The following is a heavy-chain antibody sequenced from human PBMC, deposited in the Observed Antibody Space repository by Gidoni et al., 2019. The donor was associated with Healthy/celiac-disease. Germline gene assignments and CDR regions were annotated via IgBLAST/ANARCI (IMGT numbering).Heavy chain of an antibody. CDR2: IYYSGST. CDR3: ARRLAYCSSTSCYPFDP. Sequence: QLQLQESGPGLVKPSATLSLTCTVSGCSISSRSYYWGWIRQPPGKGLEWSGSIYYSGSTYYNPALKSRVTISVDTSKNQFSLKLSSVTAADTAVYYCARRLAYCSSTSCYPFDPWGQGTLVTVSS. J-gene: IGHJ5*02. D-gene: IGHD2-2*01. CDR1: GCSISSRSYY. V-gene: IGHV4-39*01.